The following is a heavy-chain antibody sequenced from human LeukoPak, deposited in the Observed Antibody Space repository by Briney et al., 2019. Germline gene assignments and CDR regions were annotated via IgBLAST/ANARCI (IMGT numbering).Heavy chain of an antibody. D-gene: IGHD5-12*01. J-gene: IGHJ4*02. CDR1: GYTFTGYY. Sequence: ASVKVSCKASGYTFTGYYMHSVRQAPGQGLEWMGWINPNSGGTNYAQKFQGRVTMTRDTSISTAYMELSRLRSDDTAVYYCARDMGSGYDSFDYWGQGTLVTVSS. CDR3: ARDMGSGYDSFDY. CDR2: INPNSGGT. V-gene: IGHV1-2*02.